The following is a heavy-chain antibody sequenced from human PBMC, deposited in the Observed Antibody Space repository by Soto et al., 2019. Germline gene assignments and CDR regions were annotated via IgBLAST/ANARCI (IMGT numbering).Heavy chain of an antibody. CDR2: IMPTFGSA. V-gene: IGHV1-69*06. J-gene: IGHJ4*02. Sequence: SEKVSCKASGGSFSSHGISWVLQVPGQGLEWVGGIMPTFGSATYAPKFQGRVTITADKSTSTAYMELRSLRSEDTAVYYCATERSAQYFDYWGQGTLVTVSS. CDR3: ATERSAQYFDY. D-gene: IGHD1-1*01. CDR1: GGSFSSHG.